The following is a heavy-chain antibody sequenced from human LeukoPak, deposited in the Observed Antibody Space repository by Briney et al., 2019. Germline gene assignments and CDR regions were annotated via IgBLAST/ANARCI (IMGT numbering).Heavy chain of an antibody. CDR1: GFPFSRYW. D-gene: IGHD1/OR15-1a*01. Sequence: GGSLRLSCAASGFPFSRYWMHWVRQAPGKGLVWVSRITNDGSSTNYADSVKGRFTISRDNAKNMLYLQMNSLRADDTAVYYCARVDWNIDYWGQGTLVTVSS. CDR3: ARVDWNIDY. J-gene: IGHJ4*02. V-gene: IGHV3-74*01. CDR2: ITNDGSST.